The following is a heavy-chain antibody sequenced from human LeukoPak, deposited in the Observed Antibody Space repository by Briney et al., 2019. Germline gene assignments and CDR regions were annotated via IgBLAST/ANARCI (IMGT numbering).Heavy chain of an antibody. CDR2: INPSGGST. CDR3: ARERGVAVAGEGVDP. CDR1: GYTFTRHY. D-gene: IGHD6-19*01. Sequence: ASVKVSCKASGYTFTRHYIQWVRQAPGQGLEWMGIINPSGGSTSYAQKFQGRVTLTRDTSTSTVYMELSSLRSEDTAVYYCARERGVAVAGEGVDPWGRGTLVTVSS. V-gene: IGHV1-46*01. J-gene: IGHJ5*02.